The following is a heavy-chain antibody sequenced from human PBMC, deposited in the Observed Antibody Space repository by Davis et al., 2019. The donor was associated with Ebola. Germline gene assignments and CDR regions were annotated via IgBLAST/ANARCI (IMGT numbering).Heavy chain of an antibody. D-gene: IGHD5-24*01. CDR1: GFTFSSYA. V-gene: IGHV3-23*01. J-gene: IGHJ6*02. CDR2: ISGSGGST. CDR3: AILKGMATNYYYYGMDV. Sequence: GESLKISCAASGFTFSSYAMSWVRQAPGKGLEWVSAISGSGGSTYYADSVKGRFTISRDNSKNTLYLQMNSLRAEDTAVYYCAILKGMATNYYYYGMDVWGQGTTVTVSS.